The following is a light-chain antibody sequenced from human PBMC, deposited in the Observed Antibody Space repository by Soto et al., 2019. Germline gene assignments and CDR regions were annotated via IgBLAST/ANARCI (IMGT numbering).Light chain of an antibody. CDR1: SSDVGGYNY. Sequence: QSALTQPASVSGSPGQSITISCTGTSSDVGGYNYVSWYQQHPGKAPKLMIYDVSNRPSGVSNRFSGSKSGNTASLTISGLQAEEDADYYCSSYTSSSSLVVFGTGTKVTVL. CDR3: SSYTSSSSLVV. V-gene: IGLV2-14*01. J-gene: IGLJ1*01. CDR2: DVS.